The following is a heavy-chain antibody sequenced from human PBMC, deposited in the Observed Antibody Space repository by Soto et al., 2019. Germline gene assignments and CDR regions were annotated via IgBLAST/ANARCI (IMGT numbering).Heavy chain of an antibody. D-gene: IGHD2-21*01. CDR3: AKRCGAGGHFDY. Sequence: DVQLLESGGGLVQPEGSLRLSCAASGFTFSSYAMGWVRQGPGKGLEWVAVVSIGGSTHYADSVRGRFTISRDNSKNTLARQMNSLTAEDTGVYFCAKRCGAGGHFDYWGQGALVTVSS. CDR1: GFTFSSYA. V-gene: IGHV3-23*01. CDR2: VSIGGST. J-gene: IGHJ4*02.